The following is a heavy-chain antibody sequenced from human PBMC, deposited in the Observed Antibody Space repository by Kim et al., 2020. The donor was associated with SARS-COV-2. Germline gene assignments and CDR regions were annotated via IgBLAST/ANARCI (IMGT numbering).Heavy chain of an antibody. CDR3: AKATTGHYYYMDV. V-gene: IGHV4-4*09. D-gene: IGHD4-17*01. Sequence: YTPYLPSQVDISGDTPKNQFSLKLSAVTAADTAVYYCAKATTGHYYYMDVWGKGTTVTVSS. J-gene: IGHJ6*03.